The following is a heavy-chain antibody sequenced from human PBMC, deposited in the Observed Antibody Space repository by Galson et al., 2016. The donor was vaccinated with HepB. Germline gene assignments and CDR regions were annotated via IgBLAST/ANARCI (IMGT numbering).Heavy chain of an antibody. CDR2: SSGSGGST. CDR1: GFTFNSYV. CDR3: AKGVSLLRYTHPRADDAFDI. J-gene: IGHJ3*02. Sequence: SLRLSCAASGFTFNSYVMSWVRQAPGKGLEWVSASSGSGGSTYYADSVKGRFTISRDNSENTLYLQMNSLRAEDTAVYYCAKGVSLLRYTHPRADDAFDIWGQGTMVTVSS. V-gene: IGHV3-23*01. D-gene: IGHD3-9*01.